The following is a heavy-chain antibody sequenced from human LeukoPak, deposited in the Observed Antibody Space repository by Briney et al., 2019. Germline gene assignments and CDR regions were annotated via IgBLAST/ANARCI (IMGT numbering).Heavy chain of an antibody. CDR3: ATDSGSYDEAFDY. CDR1: GGSISSSSYY. CDR2: IYYSGST. V-gene: IGHV4-39*02. D-gene: IGHD1-26*01. Sequence: SETLSLTCTVSGGSISSSSYYWGWIRQPPGKGLEWIGSIYYSGSTYYNPSLKRRVTISVDTSQNQFSLKLSSVTAADTAVYYCATDSGSYDEAFDYWGQGTLVTVSS. J-gene: IGHJ4*02.